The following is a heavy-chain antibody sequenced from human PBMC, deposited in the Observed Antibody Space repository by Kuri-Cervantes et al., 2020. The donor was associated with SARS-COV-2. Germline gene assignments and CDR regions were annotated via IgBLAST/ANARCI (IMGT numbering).Heavy chain of an antibody. CDR3: ATGPRRYCGGGSCFPGVY. V-gene: IGHV1-69*13. Sequence: SVKVSCKASGYTFTGYYMHWVRQAPGQGLEWMGGVIHIFGSPGYPQKFQGRVVITADESTNTAYMELRRLTSDDTAIYYCATGPRRYCGGGSCFPGVYWGQGTLVTVSS. CDR2: VIHIFGSP. D-gene: IGHD2-21*01. J-gene: IGHJ4*02. CDR1: GYTFTGYY.